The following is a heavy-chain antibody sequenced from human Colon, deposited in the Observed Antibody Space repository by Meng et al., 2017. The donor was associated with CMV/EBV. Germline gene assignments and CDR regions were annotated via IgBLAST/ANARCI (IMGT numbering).Heavy chain of an antibody. CDR1: GVSISSDNW. J-gene: IGHJ5*02. D-gene: IGHD5-18*01. Sequence: QVQLQGLSPGLVKPSGTLSLICSVSGVSISSDNWWTWVRQPPGKGLEWIGEIYHSGTTNYNPSLKSRVTISVDKSKNQVSLNLSSVTAADTAVYFCAKILLGYSLSPLVGLDPWGQGTLVTVSS. V-gene: IGHV4-4*02. CDR2: IYHSGTT. CDR3: AKILLGYSLSPLVGLDP.